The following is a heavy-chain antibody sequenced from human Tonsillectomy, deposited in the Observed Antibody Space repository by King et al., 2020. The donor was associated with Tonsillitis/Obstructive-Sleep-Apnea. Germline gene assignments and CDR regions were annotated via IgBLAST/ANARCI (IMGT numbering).Heavy chain of an antibody. Sequence: QLQESGPGLVKPSETLSLTCTVSGGSISSYYWSWIRQPPGKGLEWIAYIYNSGSTNYNPSLKSRVTISVDTSKNQYSLKLNSVTAADTAVYYCARDAAIVEGEGYAFEIWGQGTMVTGAS. CDR1: GGSISSYY. CDR2: IYNSGST. D-gene: IGHD2-21*01. J-gene: IGHJ3*02. V-gene: IGHV4-59*01. CDR3: ARDAAIVEGEGYAFEI.